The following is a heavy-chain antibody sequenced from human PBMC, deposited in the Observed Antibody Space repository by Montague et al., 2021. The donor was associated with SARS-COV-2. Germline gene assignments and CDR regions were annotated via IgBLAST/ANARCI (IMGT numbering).Heavy chain of an antibody. J-gene: IGHJ4*02. D-gene: IGHD3-10*01. CDR1: GDTLSDYY. CDR2: IYYSGST. V-gene: IGHV4-59*08. CDR3: ARSSGSYSTFDF. Sequence: SETLSLTCTVSGDTLSDYYWSWIRQPPGKGLEWIGYIYYSGSTSYNPSLRSRVTMSVDTSKNQFSLKLSSVTAADTAVYYCARSSGSYSTFDFWGQGTLVTVSS.